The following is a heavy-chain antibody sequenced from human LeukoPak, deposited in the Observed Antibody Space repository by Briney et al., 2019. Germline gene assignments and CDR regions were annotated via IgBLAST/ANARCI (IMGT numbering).Heavy chain of an antibody. CDR3: AREHSSGWYDPRWCDP. CDR1: GGSMSSYD. Sequence: PWDTLSLACTVSGGSMSSYDGSWTRHPPGGGREWGGYIYYSGRTKYHPSSERRLTISIDTSKNYFCRRLLSLTAADTCVYFCAREHSSGWYDPRWCDPWGQGTLVTVSS. CDR2: IYYSGRT. J-gene: IGHJ5*02. V-gene: IGHV4-59*01. D-gene: IGHD6-19*01.